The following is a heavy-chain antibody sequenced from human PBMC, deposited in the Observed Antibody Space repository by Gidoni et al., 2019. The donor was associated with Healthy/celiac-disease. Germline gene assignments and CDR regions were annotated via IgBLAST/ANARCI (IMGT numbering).Heavy chain of an antibody. J-gene: IGHJ5*02. CDR2: ISSSSSYI. CDR3: ARVAVAGTWEDWFDP. Sequence: EVQLVASGGGLVTPGWSLSLSGAACGFTLSSYSMNWVRQAPGKGLEWVSSISSSSSYIYDADSVKGRFTISRDNAKNSLYLQMNSLRAEDTAVYYCARVAVAGTWEDWFDPWGQGTLVTVSS. V-gene: IGHV3-21*01. CDR1: GFTLSSYS. D-gene: IGHD6-19*01.